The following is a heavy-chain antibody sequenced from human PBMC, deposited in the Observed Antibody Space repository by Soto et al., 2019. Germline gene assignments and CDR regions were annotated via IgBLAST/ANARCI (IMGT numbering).Heavy chain of an antibody. CDR2: IIPSLGIA. CDR3: ATSLAGQLVKMRDAFDN. D-gene: IGHD6-13*01. CDR1: GGTFSSYT. J-gene: IGHJ3*02. Sequence: ASVKVSCKASGGTFSSYTISWVRQAPGQGLEWMGRIIPSLGIANDAQRYQDSATITADKDTSTADMELSSLKSEDTAVYYCATSLAGQLVKMRDAFDNWGQGTMVTVSS. V-gene: IGHV1-69*02.